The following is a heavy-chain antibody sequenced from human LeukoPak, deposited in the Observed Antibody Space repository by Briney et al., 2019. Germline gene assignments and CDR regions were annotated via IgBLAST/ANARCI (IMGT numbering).Heavy chain of an antibody. CDR1: GGSFRTYG. D-gene: IGHD1-26*01. CDR2: ISGSGDNT. V-gene: IGHV3-23*01. J-gene: IGHJ4*02. CDR3: AKGSGSYTSADY. Sequence: PGGSLRLSCAASGGSFRTYGMSWVRQAPGTRLEWVSGISGSGDNTHNADFVKGRFTISRDNSKNTLYLQMNSLRAEDTAVYYCAKGSGSYTSADYWGQGTLVTVSS.